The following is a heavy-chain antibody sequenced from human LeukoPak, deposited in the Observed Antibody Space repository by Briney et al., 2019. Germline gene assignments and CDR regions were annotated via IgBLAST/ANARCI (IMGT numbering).Heavy chain of an antibody. CDR2: VSAANNP. V-gene: IGHV1-3*01. Sequence: ASVKVSCKTSGFIFTPHHIHWMRQAPGQGLELLGWVSAANNPEYSQKFQGRVVITRDASATTSYLELNSLRSEDTAVYYCAMSVEMPPIPSFDYWGQGTLVTVSS. J-gene: IGHJ4*02. CDR3: AMSVEMPPIPSFDY. D-gene: IGHD5-24*01. CDR1: GFIFTPHH.